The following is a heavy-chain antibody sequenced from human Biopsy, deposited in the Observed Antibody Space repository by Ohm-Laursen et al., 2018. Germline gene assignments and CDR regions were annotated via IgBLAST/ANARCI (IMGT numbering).Heavy chain of an antibody. Sequence: TLSLTCTVSGGSIGGGEYYWNWIRQHPGKGLEWIGLISHSGTTFYNPSLESLLTISIDTSKNHFSLNLRSVTAADTAVYYCARGVPHYDGSGFPLAGYWYFDLWGRGTLVTVSS. CDR1: GGSIGGGEYY. J-gene: IGHJ2*01. CDR3: ARGVPHYDGSGFPLAGYWYFDL. D-gene: IGHD3-22*01. V-gene: IGHV4-31*01. CDR2: ISHSGTT.